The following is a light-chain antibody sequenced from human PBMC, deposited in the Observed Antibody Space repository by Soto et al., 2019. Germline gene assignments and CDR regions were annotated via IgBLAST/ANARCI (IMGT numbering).Light chain of an antibody. V-gene: IGLV2-14*03. CDR2: DIR. CDR1: SSDVGGYKY. J-gene: IGLJ1*01. Sequence: QSALTQRASVSGSPGQSITISCTGTSSDVGGYKYVSWYQQHPGKAPKLMIYDIRNRPSGVSNRFSGSKSGNTASLTISGLQAEDEADYYCSSYTSSSTRVFGIGTKVTVL. CDR3: SSYTSSSTRV.